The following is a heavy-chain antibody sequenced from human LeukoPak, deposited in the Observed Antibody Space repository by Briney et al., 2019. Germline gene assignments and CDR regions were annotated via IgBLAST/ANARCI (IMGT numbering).Heavy chain of an antibody. J-gene: IGHJ4*02. CDR1: GYTFTSYY. D-gene: IGHD5-24*01. CDR3: ARDRRDGYNYFVY. V-gene: IGHV1-46*01. Sequence: ASVKVSCKGSGYTFTSYYMHWVRQAPGQGLEWMGIINPSGGSTTYAQKFQGRVTLTRDTSTSTVYMELSSLRAEDTAVYYCARDRRDGYNYFVYWGQGTLVTVSS. CDR2: INPSGGST.